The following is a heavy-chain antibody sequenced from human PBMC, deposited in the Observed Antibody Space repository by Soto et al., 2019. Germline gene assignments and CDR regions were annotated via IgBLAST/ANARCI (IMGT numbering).Heavy chain of an antibody. V-gene: IGHV4-59*01. CDR3: ARYGFWSGYAYYYYGMDV. CDR1: GGSISSYY. Sequence: NPSETLSLTCTVSGGSISSYYWSWTRQPPGKGLEWIGYIYYSGSTNYNPSLKSRVTISVDTSKNQFSLKLSSVTAEDTAVYYCARYGFWSGYAYYYYGMDVWGQGTTVTVSS. CDR2: IYYSGST. D-gene: IGHD3-3*01. J-gene: IGHJ6*02.